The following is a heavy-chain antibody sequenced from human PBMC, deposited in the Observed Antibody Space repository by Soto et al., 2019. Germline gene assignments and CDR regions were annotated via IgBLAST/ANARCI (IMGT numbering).Heavy chain of an antibody. CDR1: GYTFTSYG. V-gene: IGHV1-18*04. Sequence: EASVKVSCTASGYTFTSYGISWVLQAPGQGLEWVGWISAYNGNTNYAQKLQGRVTMTTDTSTSTAYMELRSLRSDDTAVYYCAVPAAALGFDPWGQGTLVTVSS. CDR3: AVPAAALGFDP. D-gene: IGHD2-2*01. CDR2: ISAYNGNT. J-gene: IGHJ5*02.